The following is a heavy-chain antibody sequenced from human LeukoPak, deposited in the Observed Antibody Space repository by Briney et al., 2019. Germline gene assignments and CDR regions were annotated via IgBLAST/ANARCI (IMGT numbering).Heavy chain of an antibody. V-gene: IGHV3-23*01. CDR2: ISGSGGST. D-gene: IGHD1-26*01. J-gene: IGHJ4*02. Sequence: GGSLRLSCAASGFTFSGYAMSGVRQAPGKGLEWVSAISGSGGSTYYADSVKGRFTISRDNYKNTLYLQMNSLRAEDTAVYYCAKLAVVGATSDFDYCGQGALVTVSS. CDR1: GFTFSGYA. CDR3: AKLAVVGATSDFDY.